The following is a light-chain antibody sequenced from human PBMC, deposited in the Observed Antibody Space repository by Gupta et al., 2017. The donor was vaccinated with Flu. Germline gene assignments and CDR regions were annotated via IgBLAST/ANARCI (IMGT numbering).Light chain of an antibody. V-gene: IGLV3-1*01. CDR2: HDS. CDR3: QAGGSSTVV. CDR1: KLGDKF. Sequence: SPGQTATLTGTGVKLGDKFACRDQQQPGQFPLLVIYHDSKRPMGSPALFTGSNSGNTATLTISGTQAVDEADYYCQAGGSSTVVFGGGTKLTVL. J-gene: IGLJ2*01.